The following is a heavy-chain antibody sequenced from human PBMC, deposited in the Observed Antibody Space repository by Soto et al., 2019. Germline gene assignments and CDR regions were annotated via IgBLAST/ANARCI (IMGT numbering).Heavy chain of an antibody. V-gene: IGHV3-7*03. Sequence: GGSLRLSCTASEFTFSTYFIHWVRQAPGKGLEWVANIRQDGNEKYYVDSVKGRFTISRDNTKNSLYLEMNSLRAEDTAVYYCAASYSYDNPGSYWGQGTLVTVSS. D-gene: IGHD3-22*01. CDR1: EFTFSTYF. J-gene: IGHJ4*02. CDR2: IRQDGNEK. CDR3: AASYSYDNPGSY.